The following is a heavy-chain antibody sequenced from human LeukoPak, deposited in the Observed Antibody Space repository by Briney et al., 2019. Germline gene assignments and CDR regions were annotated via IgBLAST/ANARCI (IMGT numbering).Heavy chain of an antibody. CDR2: ISAYNGNT. J-gene: IGHJ4*02. D-gene: IGHD3-22*01. CDR3: ARDISPYYDSSGYYYDY. Sequence: ASVKVSCKASGYTFTSYGISWVRQAPGQGLEWIGWISAYNGNTNYAQKLQGRVTMTTDTSTSTAYTELRSLRSDDTAVYYCARDISPYYDSSGYYYDYWGQGTLVTVSS. CDR1: GYTFTSYG. V-gene: IGHV1-18*01.